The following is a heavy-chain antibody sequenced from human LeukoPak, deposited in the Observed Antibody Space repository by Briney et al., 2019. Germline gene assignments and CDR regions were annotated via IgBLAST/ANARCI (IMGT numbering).Heavy chain of an antibody. CDR2: IYSGGST. Sequence: GGSLRLSCAASGLDVSNRYMRWVRQAPGKGLEWVSLIYSGGSTYYTDSVKGRFTISRDGSKSMLYLQMSSLRAEDTAVYYCARDRTAWFGDLLIGYGMDVWGQGTTVTVSS. V-gene: IGHV3-66*01. D-gene: IGHD3-10*01. J-gene: IGHJ6*02. CDR3: ARDRTAWFGDLLIGYGMDV. CDR1: GLDVSNRY.